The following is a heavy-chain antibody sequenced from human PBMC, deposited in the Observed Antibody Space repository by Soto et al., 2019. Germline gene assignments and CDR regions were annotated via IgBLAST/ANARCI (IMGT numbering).Heavy chain of an antibody. J-gene: IGHJ3*02. D-gene: IGHD6-13*01. CDR1: GVSISSYY. Sequence: SETLSLTCTVSGVSISSYYWIWIRQPPGKALEWIGCIYYNGNTNYNPSLKSRVTISVDTSKNQFSLKLSSVTAADTAVYYCARRYSSAFDIWGQGTMVTVSS. CDR2: IYYNGNT. CDR3: ARRYSSAFDI. V-gene: IGHV4-59*08.